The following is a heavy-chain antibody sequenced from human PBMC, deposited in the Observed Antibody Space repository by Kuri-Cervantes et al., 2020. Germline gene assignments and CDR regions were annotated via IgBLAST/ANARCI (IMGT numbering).Heavy chain of an antibody. V-gene: IGHV1-2*02. Sequence: ASVKVSCKASGYTFTGHYMHWVRQAPGQGLEWMGWINPNSGGTNYAQKFQGRVTMTRDTSISTAYMELSRLRSDDTAVYYCARVITRITMIVVADDAFDIWGQGTMVTVSS. J-gene: IGHJ3*02. CDR2: INPNSGGT. CDR3: ARVITRITMIVVADDAFDI. D-gene: IGHD3-22*01. CDR1: GYTFTGHY.